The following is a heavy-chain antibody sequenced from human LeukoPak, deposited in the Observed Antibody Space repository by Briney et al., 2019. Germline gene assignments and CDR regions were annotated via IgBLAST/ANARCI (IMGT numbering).Heavy chain of an antibody. CDR1: GFTFSSYA. CDR2: ISSYDGSNK. Sequence: GRSLSLSCAASGFTFSSYAMHWVRQAPGKGLEWLAVISSYDGSNKYCADAVKGRFTISRDNSKNTLYLQMNSLRAEDTGVYYCASVGGYDPLFDYWGQGTLVTVSS. J-gene: IGHJ4*02. V-gene: IGHV3-30-3*01. CDR3: ASVGGYDPLFDY. D-gene: IGHD5-12*01.